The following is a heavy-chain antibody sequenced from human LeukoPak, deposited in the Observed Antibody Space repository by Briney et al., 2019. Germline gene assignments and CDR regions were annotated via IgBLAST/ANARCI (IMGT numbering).Heavy chain of an antibody. D-gene: IGHD2-15*01. V-gene: IGHV3-11*05. CDR1: GFTFSDYY. CDR2: ISSSSSYT. J-gene: IGHJ4*02. Sequence: GGSLRLSCAASGFTFSDYYMSWIRQAPGKGLEWVSYISSSSSYTNHADSVKGRFTISRDNAKNSLYLQMNSLRAEDTAVYYCARDGGYCSGGSCYPKFDYWGQGTLVTVSS. CDR3: ARDGGYCSGGSCYPKFDY.